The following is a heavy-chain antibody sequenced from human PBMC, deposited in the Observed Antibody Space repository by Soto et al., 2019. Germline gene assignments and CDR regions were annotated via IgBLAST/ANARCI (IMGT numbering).Heavy chain of an antibody. CDR1: GGSFSGYY. D-gene: IGHD1-1*01. CDR2: INPTGGT. CDR3: ARTRATPASRNLDY. Sequence: QVQLQQWGAGLLKPSETLSLTCAVYGGSFSGYYWSWVRQSPGKGLEWIGEINPTGGTNYNPSLKSRVTISVDTSKDQFSLQLSSVTAADTAVYYCARTRATPASRNLDYWGQGTWSPSPQ. J-gene: IGHJ4*02. V-gene: IGHV4-34*01.